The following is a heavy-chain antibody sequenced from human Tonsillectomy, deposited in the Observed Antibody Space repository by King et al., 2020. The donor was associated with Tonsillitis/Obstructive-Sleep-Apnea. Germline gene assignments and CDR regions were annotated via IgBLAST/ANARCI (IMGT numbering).Heavy chain of an antibody. CDR2: IPYPGSDE. CDR1: GFTFRGYA. J-gene: IGHJ4*02. D-gene: IGHD1-7*01. Sequence: VQLVESGGGVVQPGRSLRLSCTASGFTFRGYAMHWVRQAPGKGLEWVAFIPYPGSDEFYADSVKGRFTISRDNSKNTLFLQMHSLRPEDTAIYYCATGDELGLKGDYFDYWGQGTLVTVSS. V-gene: IGHV3-30*01. CDR3: ATGDELGLKGDYFDY.